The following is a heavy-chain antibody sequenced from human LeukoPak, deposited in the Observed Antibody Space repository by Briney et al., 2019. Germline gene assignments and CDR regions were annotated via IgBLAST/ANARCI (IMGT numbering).Heavy chain of an antibody. Sequence: GSLRLSCAASGFTFSNYPMHWVRQAPGKGLEWVAVVSRDGISKYYPDSVRGRFTISRDNSKNTLYLEVNSLRSEDTAVFYCARTNRFDSWGQGILVTVSS. J-gene: IGHJ5*01. CDR3: ARTNRFDS. V-gene: IGHV3-30-3*01. CDR1: GFTFSNYP. CDR2: VSRDGISK.